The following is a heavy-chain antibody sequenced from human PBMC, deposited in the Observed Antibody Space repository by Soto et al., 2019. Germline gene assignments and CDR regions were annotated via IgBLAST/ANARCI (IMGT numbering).Heavy chain of an antibody. CDR2: IYWDDDK. Sequence: QITLKESGPTRVRPTQTLALTCTFSGFSLTTSGVGVGWIRKTPGKALEWLAVIYWDDDKRYSPSLKSRLTITTDTSQNQVVLTMADMDPVDTATYFCAHRGYMYGNWDHGYFDYWGQGTLVTVSS. CDR3: AHRGYMYGNWDHGYFDY. D-gene: IGHD5-18*01. V-gene: IGHV2-5*02. CDR1: GFSLTTSGVG. J-gene: IGHJ4*02.